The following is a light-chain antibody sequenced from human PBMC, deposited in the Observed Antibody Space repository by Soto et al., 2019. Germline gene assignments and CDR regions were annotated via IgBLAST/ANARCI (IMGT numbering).Light chain of an antibody. CDR2: VEGTGGY. CDR3: QSYDIRLNGLT. V-gene: IGLV4-60*03. J-gene: IGLJ2*01. Sequence: QSVLTQSSSASASLGSSVKLTCTLSSGHSNYIIAWHQQQPGKAPRYLMKVEGTGGYNKGSGVPDRFSGSSSGAARYLTISNLQSEDEADYYCQSYDIRLNGLTFGLGTKLTVL. CDR1: SGHSNYI.